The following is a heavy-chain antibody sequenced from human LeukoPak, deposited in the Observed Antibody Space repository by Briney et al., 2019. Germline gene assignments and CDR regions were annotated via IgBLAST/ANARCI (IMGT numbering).Heavy chain of an antibody. V-gene: IGHV3-23*01. CDR3: TKRVKYGGTWDHFAD. J-gene: IGHJ4*02. D-gene: IGHD1-26*01. CDR1: GFTFDNYR. Sequence: GGSLRLSCAASGFTFDNYRMSWVRQAPGKGLEWVSTVIADGGNTYYADSVKGRFTISRDNSKSTLILQMNSLRVEDTALYYCTKRVKYGGTWDHFADWGQGTLVTVSS. CDR2: VIADGGNT.